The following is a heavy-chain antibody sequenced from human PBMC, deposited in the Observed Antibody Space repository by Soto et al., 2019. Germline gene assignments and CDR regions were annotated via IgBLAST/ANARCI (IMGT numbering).Heavy chain of an antibody. CDR2: INPNSGGT. J-gene: IGHJ3*02. CDR1: GYTFTGYY. V-gene: IGHV1-2*02. Sequence: GASVKASCKASGYTFTGYYMHWVRQAPGQGLEWMGWINPNSGGTNYAQKFQGRVTMTRDTSISTAYMELSRLRSDDTAVYYCARQTRTGITGTKSGAFDIWGQGTMVTVSS. CDR3: ARQTRTGITGTKSGAFDI. D-gene: IGHD1-7*01.